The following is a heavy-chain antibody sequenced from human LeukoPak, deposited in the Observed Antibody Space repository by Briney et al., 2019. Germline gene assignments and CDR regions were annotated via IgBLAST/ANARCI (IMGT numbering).Heavy chain of an antibody. J-gene: IGHJ4*02. D-gene: IGHD4-11*01. Sequence: GGSLRLSCAASGFTVSSNYMSWVRQAPGKGLEWVSVISNGGSTYYADSVKGRFTLSRHNSKNTLYLQMNSLRAEDTAVYYCVYGDTVTATGDYWGQGTLVSVST. V-gene: IGHV3-53*04. CDR2: ISNGGST. CDR3: VYGDTVTATGDY. CDR1: GFTVSSNY.